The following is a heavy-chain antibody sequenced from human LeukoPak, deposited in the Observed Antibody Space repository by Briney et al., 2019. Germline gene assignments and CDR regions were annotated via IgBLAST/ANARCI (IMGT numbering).Heavy chain of an antibody. CDR2: ISYDGSNK. V-gene: IGHV3-30-3*01. CDR3: AKGTHSSGWRHFDY. J-gene: IGHJ4*02. Sequence: GGSLRLSCAASGFTFSSYAMHWVRQAPGKGLEWVAVISYDGSNKYYADSVKGRFTISRDNSKNTLYLQMNSLRAEDTAVYYCAKGTHSSGWRHFDYWGQGTLVTVSS. D-gene: IGHD6-19*01. CDR1: GFTFSSYA.